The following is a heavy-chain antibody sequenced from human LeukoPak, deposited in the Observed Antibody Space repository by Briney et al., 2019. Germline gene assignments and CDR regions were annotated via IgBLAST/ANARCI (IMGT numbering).Heavy chain of an antibody. CDR1: GGSFSGYY. CDR3: AITGGHLCSGGSCYSRNGWFDP. D-gene: IGHD2-15*01. Sequence: PSETLSLTCAVYGGSFSGYYWSWIRQPPGKGLEWIGEINHSGSTNYNPSLKSRVTISVDTSKNQFSLKLSSVTAADTAVYYCAITGGHLCSGGSCYSRNGWFDPWGQGTLVTVSS. V-gene: IGHV4-34*01. CDR2: INHSGST. J-gene: IGHJ5*02.